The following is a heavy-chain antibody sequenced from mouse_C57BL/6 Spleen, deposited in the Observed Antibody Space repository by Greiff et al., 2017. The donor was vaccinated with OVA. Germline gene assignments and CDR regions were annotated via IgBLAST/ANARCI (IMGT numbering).Heavy chain of an antibody. CDR1: GYTFTDYY. CDR3: ARPIYYYGSSGY. CDR2: INPNNGGT. Sequence: VQLQQSGPELVKPGASVKISCKASGYTFTDYYMNWVKQSHGKSLEWIGDINPNNGGTSYNQKFKGKATLTVDKSSSTAYMELRSLTSEDSAVYYCARPIYYYGSSGYWGQGTTLTVSS. V-gene: IGHV1-26*01. J-gene: IGHJ2*01. D-gene: IGHD1-1*01.